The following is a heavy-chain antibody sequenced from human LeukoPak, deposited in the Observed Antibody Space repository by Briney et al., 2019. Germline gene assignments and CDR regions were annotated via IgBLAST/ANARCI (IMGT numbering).Heavy chain of an antibody. J-gene: IGHJ4*02. Sequence: ASVRVSCKASGYTFTSYGISWVRQAPGQGLEWMGWINPNSGGTNYAQKFQGRVTMTRDTSISTAYMELSRLRSDDTAVYYCARAKRGYDSSGFDYWGQGTLVTVSS. D-gene: IGHD3-22*01. CDR1: GYTFTSYG. V-gene: IGHV1-2*02. CDR3: ARAKRGYDSSGFDY. CDR2: INPNSGGT.